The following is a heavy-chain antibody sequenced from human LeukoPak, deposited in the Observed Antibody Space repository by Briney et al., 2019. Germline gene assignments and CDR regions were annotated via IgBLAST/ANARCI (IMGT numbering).Heavy chain of an antibody. CDR1: GFTFSRYV. J-gene: IGHJ4*02. D-gene: IGHD6-13*01. V-gene: IGHV3-7*03. CDR3: ARSIPYGTTWYGRSDY. Sequence: GGSLRLSCAASGFTFSRYVMSWVRQAPGKGLEWVANIKPDGTTKFYVDSVKGRFTISRDNALNSLYLQMNSLRAEDTAIYYCARSIPYGTTWYGRSDYWGQGTLVTVSS. CDR2: IKPDGTTK.